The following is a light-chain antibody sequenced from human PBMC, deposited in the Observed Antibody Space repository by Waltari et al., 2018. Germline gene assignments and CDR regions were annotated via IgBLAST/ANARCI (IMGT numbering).Light chain of an antibody. Sequence: EIVLTQSPGTLSLSPGERATLSCRASQSVGRTLAWYQQKPGQAPRLLMYGASSRATGTPDRFSGSGSATDFSLTINRLEPEDFAVYYCQHYVRLPATFGQGTKVEIK. CDR1: QSVGRT. CDR3: QHYVRLPAT. V-gene: IGKV3-20*01. CDR2: GAS. J-gene: IGKJ1*01.